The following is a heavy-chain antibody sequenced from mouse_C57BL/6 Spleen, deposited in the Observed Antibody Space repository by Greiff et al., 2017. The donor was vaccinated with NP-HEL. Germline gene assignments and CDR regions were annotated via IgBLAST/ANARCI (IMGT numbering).Heavy chain of an antibody. CDR2: IDPSDSYT. D-gene: IGHD2-4*01. CDR3: AREGLRRCFAY. Sequence: QVQLQQSGAELVMPGASVKLSCKASGYTFTSYWMHWVKQRPGQGLEWIGEIDPSDSYTNYNQKFKGKSTLTVDKSSSTAYMQLSSLTSEDSAVYYCAREGLRRCFAYWGQGTLVTVSA. J-gene: IGHJ3*01. V-gene: IGHV1-69*01. CDR1: GYTFTSYW.